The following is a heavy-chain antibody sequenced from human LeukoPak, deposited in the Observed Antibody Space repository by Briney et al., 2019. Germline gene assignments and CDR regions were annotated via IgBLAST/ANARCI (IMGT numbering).Heavy chain of an antibody. CDR2: ISSSSSYI. J-gene: IGHJ4*02. D-gene: IGHD3-10*01. V-gene: IGHV3-21*01. Sequence: GGSLRLSCAASGFTSTNYAMNWVRQAPGKGLEWVSSISSSSSYIYYADSVKGRFTISRDNAKNSLYLQMNSLRAEDTAVYYCARASYGSGSYPGDYWGQGTLVTVSS. CDR3: ARASYGSGSYPGDY. CDR1: GFTSTNYA.